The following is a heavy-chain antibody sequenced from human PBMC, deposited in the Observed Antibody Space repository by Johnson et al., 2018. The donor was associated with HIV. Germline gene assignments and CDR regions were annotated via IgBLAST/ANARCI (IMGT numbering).Heavy chain of an antibody. CDR3: ATSHGSHGAFDI. CDR1: GVTFSTYA. CDR2: ISYDGSNK. D-gene: IGHD1-26*01. Sequence: QVQLVESGGGGVQPGRSLRLSCVVSGVTFSTYALHWVRQAPGEGLEWVAVISYDGSNKYYADSVKGRFTISRDNCKNTLYLQMNSLRAEDTAVYYCATSHGSHGAFDIWGQGTMVTVST. V-gene: IGHV3-30*04. J-gene: IGHJ3*02.